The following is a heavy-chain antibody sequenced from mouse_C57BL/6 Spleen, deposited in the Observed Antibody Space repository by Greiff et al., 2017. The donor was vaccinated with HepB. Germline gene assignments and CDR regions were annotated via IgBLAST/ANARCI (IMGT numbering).Heavy chain of an antibody. CDR3: ARKRDGYDRDWYVDV. V-gene: IGHV1-63*01. Sequence: QVQLQQSGAELVRPGTSVKMSCKASGYTFTNYWIGWAKQRPGHGLEWIGDIYPGGGYTNYNEKFKGKATLTADKSSSTAYMQFSSLTSEDSAIYDFARKRDGYDRDWYVDVWGTGTTVTVSS. J-gene: IGHJ1*03. D-gene: IGHD2-2*01. CDR2: IYPGGGYT. CDR1: GYTFTNYW.